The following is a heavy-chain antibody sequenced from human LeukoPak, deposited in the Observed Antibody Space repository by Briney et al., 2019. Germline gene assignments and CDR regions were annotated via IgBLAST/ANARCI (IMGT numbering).Heavy chain of an antibody. V-gene: IGHV1-46*01. D-gene: IGHD3-3*01. CDR3: ARDLGEITIFGVVPAYYFDY. J-gene: IGHJ4*02. CDR1: GYTFTSYY. CDR2: INPSGGST. Sequence: ASVKVSCKASGYTFTSYYMHWVRQAPGQGLEWMGIINPSGGSTSYAQKFQGRVTMTRDTSTSTVYMELSSLRSEDTAVYYCARDLGEITIFGVVPAYYFDYWGQGTLVTVSS.